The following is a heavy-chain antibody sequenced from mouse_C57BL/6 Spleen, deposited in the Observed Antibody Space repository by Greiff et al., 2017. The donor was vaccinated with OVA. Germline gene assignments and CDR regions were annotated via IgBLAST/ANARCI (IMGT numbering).Heavy chain of an antibody. CDR3: AREGGTAQATFAH. J-gene: IGHJ3*01. CDR2: IDPSDSYT. Sequence: VQLQQPGAELVRPGTSVKLSCKASGYTFTSYWMHWVKQRPGQGLEWIGVIDPSDSYTNYNQKFKGKATLTVDTSSSTAYMQLSSLTSEDSAVYYCAREGGTAQATFAHWGQGTLVTVSA. CDR1: GYTFTSYW. V-gene: IGHV1-59*01. D-gene: IGHD3-2*02.